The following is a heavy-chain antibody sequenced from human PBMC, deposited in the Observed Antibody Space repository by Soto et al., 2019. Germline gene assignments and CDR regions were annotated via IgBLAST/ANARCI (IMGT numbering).Heavy chain of an antibody. Sequence: ASVKVSCKGFGYGCRKDGINGVLQSPLQWLEWVGCISPYSGYTHSAQKFHGRLTLTTDTAASTAYMELRILRSADTALYCCAREASVLIPAAQPSRFDSWGQGTPVTVSS. CDR2: ISPYSGYT. J-gene: IGHJ4*02. CDR1: GYGCRKDG. V-gene: IGHV1-18*01. D-gene: IGHD2-2*01. CDR3: AREASVLIPAAQPSRFDS.